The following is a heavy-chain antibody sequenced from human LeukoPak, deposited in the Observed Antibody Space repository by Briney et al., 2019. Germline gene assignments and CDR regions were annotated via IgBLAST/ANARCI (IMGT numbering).Heavy chain of an antibody. J-gene: IGHJ6*03. V-gene: IGHV4-59*01. Sequence: SETLSLTCTVSGGSISSYNWSWIRQPPGKGQELIWYIYYSGSTNYNPSLKSRVTISVDTSKNQFSLKLSSVTAADTAVYYCARVGYSSGWTHRIYYYYIDVWGKGTTVTISS. D-gene: IGHD6-19*01. CDR3: ARVGYSSGWTHRIYYYYIDV. CDR1: GGSISSYN. CDR2: IYYSGST.